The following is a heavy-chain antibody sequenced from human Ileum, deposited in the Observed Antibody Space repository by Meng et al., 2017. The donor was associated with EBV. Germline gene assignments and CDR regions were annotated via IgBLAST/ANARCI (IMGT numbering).Heavy chain of an antibody. CDR3: ARGSSYSSGWYPDL. Sequence: QVHLQQSGPGLVQPSETLSLTCTVSGASIRTYYWSWLRQSPGKGPELIGYIYSSGDTNYNPSLKSRVTISIDTSKNQFSLMLNSVTAADTAVYYCARGSSYSSGWYPDLWGQGTLVTVSS. D-gene: IGHD6-19*01. CDR2: IYSSGDT. CDR1: GASIRTYY. V-gene: IGHV4-59*01. J-gene: IGHJ5*02.